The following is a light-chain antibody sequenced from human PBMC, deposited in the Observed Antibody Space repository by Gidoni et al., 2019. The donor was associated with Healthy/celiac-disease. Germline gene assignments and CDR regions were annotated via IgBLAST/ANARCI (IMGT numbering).Light chain of an antibody. CDR2: DDS. CDR3: QVWDSSSDHPGV. V-gene: IGLV3-21*02. Sequence: SYVLTQPPSVSVAPGQTARITCGGNNIGRKSVHWYQQKPGQAPVLVVYDDSDRPSGIPERFSGSNSGNTATLTSSRVEVGDEADYYCQVWDSSSDHPGVFGGGTKLTVL. J-gene: IGLJ2*01. CDR1: NIGRKS.